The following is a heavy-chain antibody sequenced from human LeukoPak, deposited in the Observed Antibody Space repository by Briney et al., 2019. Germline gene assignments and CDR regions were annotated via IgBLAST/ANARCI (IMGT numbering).Heavy chain of an antibody. Sequence: GGSLRLSCATSGFTFRNYWMTWVRQAPGKGLEWVANIKQDGNDKYYVDSVKGRFTISRDNAKSSLCLQMNNLRAEDTAVYYCARTPYRRYFDYWGQGTLVTVSS. J-gene: IGHJ4*02. CDR3: ARTPYRRYFDY. V-gene: IGHV3-7*01. CDR2: IKQDGNDK. CDR1: GFTFRNYW.